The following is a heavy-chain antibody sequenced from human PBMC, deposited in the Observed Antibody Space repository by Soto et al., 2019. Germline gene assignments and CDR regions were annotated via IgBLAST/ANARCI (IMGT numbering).Heavy chain of an antibody. CDR2: INHSGST. CDR1: GGSFSGYY. CDR3: ARGRRYCSGCSCNWARHYPYYGMDF. J-gene: IGHJ6*02. V-gene: IGHV4-34*01. D-gene: IGHD2-15*01. Sequence: AETLSLTCAVYGGSFSGYYWSWVRQPPGKGLEWVGEINHSGSTNYNASLKSGGTISVDTSKSQFSLKLSSATAAHTAVYYCARGRRYCSGCSCNWARHYPYYGMDFWGQGTLVTVSS.